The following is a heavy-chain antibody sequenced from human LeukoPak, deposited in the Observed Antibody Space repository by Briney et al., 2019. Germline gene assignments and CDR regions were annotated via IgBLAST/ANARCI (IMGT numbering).Heavy chain of an antibody. D-gene: IGHD6-13*01. J-gene: IGHJ4*02. CDR2: IYYSGST. CDR3: ARGNSSSWPLDY. V-gene: IGHV4-61*05. CDR1: GGSISSSSYY. Sequence: SETLSLTCTVSGGSISSSSYYWGWIRQPPGKGLEWIGYIYYSGSTNYNPSLKSRVTISVDTSKNQFSLKLSSVTAADTAVYYCARGNSSSWPLDYWGQGTLVTVSS.